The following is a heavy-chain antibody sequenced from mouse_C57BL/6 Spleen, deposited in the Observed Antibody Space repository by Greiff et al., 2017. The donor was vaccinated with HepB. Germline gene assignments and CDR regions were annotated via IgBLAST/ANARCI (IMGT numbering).Heavy chain of an antibody. CDR1: GYTFTSYG. J-gene: IGHJ3*01. Sequence: QVQLQQSGAELARPGASVKLSCKASGYTFTSYGISWVKQRTGQGLEWIGEIYPRSGNTYYNEKFKGKATLTADKSSSTAYMELRSLTSEDSAVYFCARPQGRTGTTWFAYWGQGTLVTVSA. CDR3: ARPQGRTGTTWFAY. V-gene: IGHV1-81*01. CDR2: IYPRSGNT. D-gene: IGHD4-1*01.